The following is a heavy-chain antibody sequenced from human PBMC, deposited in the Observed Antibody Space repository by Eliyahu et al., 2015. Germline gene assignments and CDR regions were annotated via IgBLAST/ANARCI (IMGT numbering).Heavy chain of an antibody. J-gene: IGHJ6*02. CDR1: GXXFXSXX. D-gene: IGHD3-3*01. CDR3: ARVHRSITIFGLGGGMDV. CDR2: IIPIFGTA. V-gene: IGHV1-69*01. Sequence: QVQLVQSGAEVKKPGSSVKVSCKXSGXXFXSXXXSWVRQAPGQGLEWMGGIIPIFGTANYAQKFQGRVTITADESTSTAYMELSSLRSEDTAVYYCARVHRSITIFGLGGGMDVWGQGTTVTVSS.